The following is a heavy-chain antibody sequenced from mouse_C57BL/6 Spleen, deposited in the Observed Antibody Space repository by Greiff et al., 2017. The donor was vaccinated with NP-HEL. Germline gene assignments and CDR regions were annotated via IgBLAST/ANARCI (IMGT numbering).Heavy chain of an antibody. V-gene: IGHV1-62-2*01. J-gene: IGHJ1*03. CDR3: ARHEETTVVAHWYFDV. CDR1: GYTFTEYT. CDR2: FYPGSGSI. Sequence: VQLVESGAELVKPGASVKLSCKASGYTFTEYTIHWVKQRSGQGLEWIGWFYPGSGSIKYNEKFKDKATLTADKSSSTVYMELSRLTSEDSAVYFCARHEETTVVAHWYFDVWGTGTTVTVSS. D-gene: IGHD1-1*01.